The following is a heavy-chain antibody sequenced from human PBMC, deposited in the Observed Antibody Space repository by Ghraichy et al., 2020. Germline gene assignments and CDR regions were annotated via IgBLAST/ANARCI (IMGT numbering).Heavy chain of an antibody. CDR1: GFTFSSYA. J-gene: IGHJ4*02. CDR3: AKLGSYPINDY. D-gene: IGHD7-27*01. Sequence: LRLSCAASGFTFSSYATSWVRQAPGKGLEWVSTISGSSGTTYYADSVKGRFTISRDNSKNTLYLQMNSLRAEDTALYYCAKLGSYPINDYWGQGTLVIVSS. CDR2: ISGSSGTT. V-gene: IGHV3-23*01.